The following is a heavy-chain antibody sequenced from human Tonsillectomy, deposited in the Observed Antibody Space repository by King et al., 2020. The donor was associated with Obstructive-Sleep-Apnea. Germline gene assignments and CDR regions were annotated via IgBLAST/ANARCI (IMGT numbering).Heavy chain of an antibody. CDR1: GFTFDDYA. J-gene: IGHJ6*02. CDR2: INWNSGSI. CDR3: AKDLNKIVSWFGELNGMDV. V-gene: IGHV3-9*01. Sequence: DVQLVESGGGLVQPGRSLRLSCAASGFTFDDYAMHWVRQAPGKGLEWVAGINWNSGSIAYADSMKGRFTISRDNAKKSLFLQMNSLRAEDTALYYCAKDLNKIVSWFGELNGMDVWGQGTTVTVSS. D-gene: IGHD3-10*01.